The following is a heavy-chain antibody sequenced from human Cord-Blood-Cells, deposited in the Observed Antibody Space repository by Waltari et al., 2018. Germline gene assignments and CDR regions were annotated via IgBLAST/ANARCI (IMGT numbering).Heavy chain of an antibody. CDR1: GFTFSSYG. V-gene: IGHV3-30*02. Sequence: QVQLVESGGGVVQPGGSLRLSCAASGFTFSSYGMHWVRRAPGKGLEWEAFIRYDGSNKYYADSVKGRFTISRDNSKNTLYLQMNSLRAEDTAVYYCASLEYSSSSTFDYWGQGTLVTVSS. CDR2: IRYDGSNK. J-gene: IGHJ4*02. D-gene: IGHD6-6*01. CDR3: ASLEYSSSSTFDY.